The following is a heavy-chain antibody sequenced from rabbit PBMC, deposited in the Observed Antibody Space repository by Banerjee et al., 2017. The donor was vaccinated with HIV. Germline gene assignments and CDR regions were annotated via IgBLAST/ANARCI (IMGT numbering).Heavy chain of an antibody. Sequence: QEQLVESGGGLVQPGGSLTLSCKASGFDFSGYYMCWVRQAPGKGLEWIACIYPASSGSTYYANWAKGRFTISKTSSTTVTLQMTSLTAADTATYFCARTADNDGYGYFDLWGQGTLVTVS. CDR1: GFDFSGYY. CDR2: IYPASSGST. J-gene: IGHJ4*01. D-gene: IGHD6-1*01. CDR3: ARTADNDGYGYFDL. V-gene: IGHV1S45*01.